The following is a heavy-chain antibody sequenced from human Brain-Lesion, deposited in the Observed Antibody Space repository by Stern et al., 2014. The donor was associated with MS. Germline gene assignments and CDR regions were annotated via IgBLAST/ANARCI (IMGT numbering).Heavy chain of an antibody. CDR2: SWPGDSDT. CDR1: GYRFTSNW. V-gene: IGHV5-51*01. D-gene: IGHD6-6*01. Sequence: VQLVESGAEVKKPGESLKISCKGSGYRFTSNWIGWVRQMPGQGLEWMWISWPGDSDTRYSPSFQGQVTISADKSISTAYLQWSSLQASDTAMYYCARRGDSSSSGFDYWGQGTLVIVSS. J-gene: IGHJ4*02. CDR3: ARRGDSSSSGFDY.